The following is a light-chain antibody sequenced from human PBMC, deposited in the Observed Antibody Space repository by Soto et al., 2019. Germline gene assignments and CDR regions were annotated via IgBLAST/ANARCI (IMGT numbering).Light chain of an antibody. V-gene: IGKV3-11*01. J-gene: IGKJ5*01. CDR2: DAS. Sequence: EVVLTQFPATLSLSPGERATLSCRASQSINNYLAWYQQKPGQAPRLLLYDASNTATGVPARCSGSGSGTEFTLTISSLEPEDFAVYYCQQRVTWPPLTFGQGTRLEIK. CDR1: QSINNY. CDR3: QQRVTWPPLT.